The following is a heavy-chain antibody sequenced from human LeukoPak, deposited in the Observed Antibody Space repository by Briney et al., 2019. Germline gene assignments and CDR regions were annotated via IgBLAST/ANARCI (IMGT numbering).Heavy chain of an antibody. V-gene: IGHV4-39*07. CDR1: GGSISSSSYY. CDR3: ARADRLEGTVY. J-gene: IGHJ4*02. Sequence: KPSETLSLTCTVSGGSISSSSYYWGWIRQPPGKGLEWIGSIYYSGSTYYNPSLKSRVTISVDTSKNQFSLKLSSVTAADTAVYYCARADRLEGTVYWGQGTLVTVSS. CDR2: IYYSGST. D-gene: IGHD1-1*01.